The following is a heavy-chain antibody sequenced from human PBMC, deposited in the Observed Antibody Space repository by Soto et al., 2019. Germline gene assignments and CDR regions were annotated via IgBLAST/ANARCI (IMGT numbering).Heavy chain of an antibody. D-gene: IGHD5-12*01. CDR2: INANNGNT. CDR3: ATSYDSGFDP. J-gene: IGHJ5*02. V-gene: IGHV1-18*04. Sequence: VQLVQSGAEVKKPGASVMVSCKASGYTFTSYGISWIRQAPGQGLEWMGWINANNGNTDYAQNFQGRVTMTTDTSTSTAYMELRSLRSDDTAVYYCATSYDSGFDPWGQGTLVSVSS. CDR1: GYTFTSYG.